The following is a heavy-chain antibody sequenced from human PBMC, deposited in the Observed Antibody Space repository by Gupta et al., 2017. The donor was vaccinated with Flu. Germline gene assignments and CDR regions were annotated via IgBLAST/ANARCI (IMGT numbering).Heavy chain of an antibody. V-gene: IGHV1-69*01. J-gene: IGHJ6*02. Sequence: QVQLVQSGAEVKKPGSSVKVSCKASGGTFSSYAISWVRQAPGQGLEWMGGIIPIFGTANYAQKFQGRVTITADESTSTAYMELSSLRSEDTAVYYCASGYCSGGSCYSGTENDYYYYYGMDVWGQGTTVTVSS. CDR2: IIPIFGTA. CDR3: ASGYCSGGSCYSGTENDYYYYYGMDV. CDR1: GGTFSSYA. D-gene: IGHD2-15*01.